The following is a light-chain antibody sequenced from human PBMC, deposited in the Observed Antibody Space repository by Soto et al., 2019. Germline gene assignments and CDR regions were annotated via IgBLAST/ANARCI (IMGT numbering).Light chain of an antibody. V-gene: IGKV3-20*01. CDR2: GAS. CDR3: QQYGSSPLT. J-gene: IGKJ4*01. Sequence: EIVLTQSPGTLSLSPGEIATLSCWASQSFSSNYLAWYQQKPGRAPRLLIYGASSRATGIPDRFSGSGSGTDFSLTISRLEPEDFAVYYCQQYGSSPLTFGGGTKVDIK. CDR1: QSFSSNY.